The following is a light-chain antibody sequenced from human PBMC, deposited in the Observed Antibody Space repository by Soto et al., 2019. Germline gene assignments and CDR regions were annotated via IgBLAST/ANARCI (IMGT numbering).Light chain of an antibody. CDR1: QSVSSSY. J-gene: IGKJ2*01. Sequence: EIVMTQSPCTLSLSPGERATLSCRASQSVSSSYLAWYQQKPSHPPRLIIYGASSQATGIPDRFSGSGSGTDFTLTISRLEPEDFAVYYCQQYGSSPYTFGQGTKVEIK. CDR3: QQYGSSPYT. CDR2: GAS. V-gene: IGKV3-20*01.